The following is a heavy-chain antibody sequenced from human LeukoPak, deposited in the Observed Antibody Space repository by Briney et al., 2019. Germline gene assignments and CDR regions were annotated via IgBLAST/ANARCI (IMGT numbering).Heavy chain of an antibody. CDR1: GFSFTTYE. V-gene: IGHV3-48*03. D-gene: IGHD3-10*01. J-gene: IGHJ5*02. CDR2: ISSNGPST. Sequence: PGGSLRLSCAASGFSFTTYEMNWVRQAPGKGLECVSYISSNGPSTYYADSVRGRFTISRDNGKNSLYLQMNSLRAEDTAYYYCAREHYGSGPFDPWGQGTLVTVSS. CDR3: AREHYGSGPFDP.